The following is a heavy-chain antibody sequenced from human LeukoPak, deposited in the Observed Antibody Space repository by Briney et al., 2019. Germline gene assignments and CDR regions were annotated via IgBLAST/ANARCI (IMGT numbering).Heavy chain of an antibody. D-gene: IGHD2-15*01. CDR2: INHSGST. J-gene: IGHJ4*02. CDR1: GGSFSGYY. V-gene: IGHV4-34*01. CDR3: ARATYCSGDSCYSGIFDY. Sequence: SETLSLTCAVYGGSFSGYYWSWIRQPPGKGLEWIGEINHSGSTNYNPSLRSRVTISVDTSKNQFSLKLSSVTAADTAVYYCARATYCSGDSCYSGIFDYWGQGTLVTVSS.